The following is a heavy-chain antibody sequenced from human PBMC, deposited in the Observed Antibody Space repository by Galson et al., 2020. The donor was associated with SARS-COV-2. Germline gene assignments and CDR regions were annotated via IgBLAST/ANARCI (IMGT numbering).Heavy chain of an antibody. CDR2: IYSGGST. Sequence: GGYLRITCEAIGFTVSRNYMSWVSKAPAKGPEWVSVIYSGGSTYYAHSVKGRFTITRDNSKNTLYLQMNILRAEDTAVYCCVRESARRWFDHWGQGTLVTVSS. J-gene: IGHJ5*02. D-gene: IGHD6-6*01. CDR3: VRESARRWFDH. V-gene: IGHV3-53*05. CDR1: GFTVSRNY.